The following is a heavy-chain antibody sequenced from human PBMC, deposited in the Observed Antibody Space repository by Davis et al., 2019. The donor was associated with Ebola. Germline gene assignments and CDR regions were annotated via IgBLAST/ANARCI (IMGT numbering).Heavy chain of an antibody. CDR1: GGSFSGYY. CDR3: ARVSVSTKYEYSSSGFYYYYYMDV. CDR2: INHSGAT. Sequence: PSETLSLTCAVYGGSFSGYYWSWIRQPPGKGLEWIGEINHSGATNYNPSLKSRVTISVDTSKNQFSLKLSSVTAADTAVYYCARVSVSTKYEYSSSGFYYYYYMDVWGKGTTVTVSS. V-gene: IGHV4-34*01. J-gene: IGHJ6*03. D-gene: IGHD6-6*01.